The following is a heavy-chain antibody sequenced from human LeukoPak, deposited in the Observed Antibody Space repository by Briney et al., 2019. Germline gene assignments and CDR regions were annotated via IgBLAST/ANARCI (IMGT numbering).Heavy chain of an antibody. Sequence: ASVKVSCKASGYTFTIYYIHWVRQAPGQGLEWMGLINPSGGSTNYAQKFQGRVTMTRDTSTSTVYMELSSLRSEDTAVCYCARRGYSYYYYYMDVWGKGTTVTISS. J-gene: IGHJ6*03. D-gene: IGHD5-12*01. V-gene: IGHV1-46*01. CDR2: INPSGGST. CDR3: ARRGYSYYYYYMDV. CDR1: GYTFTIYY.